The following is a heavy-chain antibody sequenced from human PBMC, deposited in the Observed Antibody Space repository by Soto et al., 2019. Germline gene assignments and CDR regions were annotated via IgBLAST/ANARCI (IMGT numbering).Heavy chain of an antibody. CDR1: GFTFSSYG. V-gene: IGHV3-30*18. D-gene: IGHD5-18*01. CDR2: VSYDEITK. J-gene: IGHJ4*02. CDR3: AKPLGLLRRAMDQGSDY. Sequence: QVQLVESGGGVVQPGRSLRLSCAASGFTFSSYGMNWVRQAPGKGLEWVAVVSYDEITKYYADSVKGRFTISRDNSKNTVYLQMNSLRPEDTAVYYCAKPLGLLRRAMDQGSDYWGQGTLVTVSS.